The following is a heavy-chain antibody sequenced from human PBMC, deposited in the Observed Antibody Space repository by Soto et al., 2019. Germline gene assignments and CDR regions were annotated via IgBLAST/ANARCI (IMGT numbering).Heavy chain of an antibody. J-gene: IGHJ6*02. D-gene: IGHD3-22*01. CDR1: GGSFSGYY. CDR2: INHSGST. CDR3: ARNMVIAYYDYYGMDV. V-gene: IGHV4-34*01. Sequence: QVQLQQWGAGLLKPSETLSLTCAVYGGSFSGYYWSWIRQPPGKGLEWIGEINHSGSTNYNPSLRSRVTISVDTSKNQFSLKLSSVTAADTAVYDCARNMVIAYYDYYGMDVWGQGTTVTVSS.